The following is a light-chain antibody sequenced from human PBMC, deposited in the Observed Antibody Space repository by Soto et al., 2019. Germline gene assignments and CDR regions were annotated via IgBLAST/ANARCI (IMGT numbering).Light chain of an antibody. V-gene: IGKV1-12*01. J-gene: IGKJ5*01. CDR1: QSISNY. CDR3: QQANSFPIT. CDR2: AAS. Sequence: DIQLTQSPSFLSASVGDRVTITCRASQSISNYLNWYQQKPGKAPKLLIYAASSLQSGVPSRFSGSGSGTDFTLTISSLQPEDFATYYCQQANSFPITFGQGTRLE.